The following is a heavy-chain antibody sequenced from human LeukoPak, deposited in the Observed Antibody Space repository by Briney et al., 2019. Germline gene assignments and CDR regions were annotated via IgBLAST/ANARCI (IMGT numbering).Heavy chain of an antibody. Sequence: GGSLRLSCAASGFTFSSYTMSWVRQAPGKGLEWVSAISGSGGSTYYGDSVKGRFTISRDNAKNSLYLQMNSLRDEDTAVYYCARAKSKNMVRGLIMRRESRYYFDYWGQGTLVTVSS. V-gene: IGHV3-23*01. D-gene: IGHD3-10*01. CDR2: ISGSGGST. J-gene: IGHJ4*02. CDR3: ARAKSKNMVRGLIMRRESRYYFDY. CDR1: GFTFSSYT.